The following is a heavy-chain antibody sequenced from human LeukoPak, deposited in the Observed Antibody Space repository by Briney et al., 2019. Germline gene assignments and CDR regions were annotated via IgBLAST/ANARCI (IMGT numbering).Heavy chain of an antibody. D-gene: IGHD2-15*01. V-gene: IGHV3-13*01. CDR2: ISFAGDT. CDR1: GFLFSTYD. Sequence: PGGSLRLSCAASGFLFSTYDMHWVRQVKGQRLEWVSAISFAGDTYYPASVRGRFTVSRDNAKNSLYLQMNSLRVGDTAVYYCASPLGAATRWGQGTLVTVSS. CDR3: ASPLGAATR. J-gene: IGHJ4*02.